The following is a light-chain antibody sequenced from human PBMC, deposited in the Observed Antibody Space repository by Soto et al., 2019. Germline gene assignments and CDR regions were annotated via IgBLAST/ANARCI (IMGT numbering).Light chain of an antibody. CDR1: QTVLYSSDNKSR. CDR3: QQYYSSPQT. CDR2: WAS. V-gene: IGKV4-1*01. J-gene: IGKJ1*01. Sequence: DIVMTQSPDSLAVSLGERATINCRSSQTVLYSSDNKSRLAWYQQKPGQPPKLLIYWASTRESVVPDRFSGSGSETDFTLTISSMRAEDVAVYYCQQYYSSPQTFGQGTKVEIK.